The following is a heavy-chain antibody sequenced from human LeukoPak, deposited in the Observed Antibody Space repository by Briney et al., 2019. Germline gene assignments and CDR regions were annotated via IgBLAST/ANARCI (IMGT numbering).Heavy chain of an antibody. CDR2: IRYDGSNK. CDR1: GFTFNDYA. V-gene: IGHV3-30*02. Sequence: PGGSLRLSCAASGFTFNDYAMYWVRQTPGKGLEWVAFIRYDGSNKYYADSVKGRFTISRDNSKNTLYLQMNSLRAEDTAVYYCAKLGFSELDSIAVAGFPHWGQGTLVTVSS. D-gene: IGHD6-19*01. CDR3: AKLGFSELDSIAVAGFPH. J-gene: IGHJ4*02.